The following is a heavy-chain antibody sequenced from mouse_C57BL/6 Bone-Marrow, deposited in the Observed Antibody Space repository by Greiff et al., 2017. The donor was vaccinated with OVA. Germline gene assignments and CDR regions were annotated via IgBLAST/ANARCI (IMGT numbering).Heavy chain of an antibody. CDR3: ARSHYSNYDAMDY. J-gene: IGHJ4*01. CDR2: IDPSDSYT. CDR1: GYTFTSYW. Sequence: QVQLQQPGAELVMPGASVKLSCKASGYTFTSYWMHWVKQRPGQGLEWIGEIDPSDSYTNYNQKFKGKSTVTVDKSSSTAYMQLSSLTSEDSAVYYCARSHYSNYDAMDYWGQGTSVTVSS. D-gene: IGHD2-5*01. V-gene: IGHV1-69*01.